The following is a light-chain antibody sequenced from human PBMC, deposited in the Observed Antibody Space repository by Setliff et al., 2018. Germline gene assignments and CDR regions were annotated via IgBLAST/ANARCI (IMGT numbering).Light chain of an antibody. CDR1: SSDVGVFNY. CDR2: DVT. CDR3: SSYKSDSTYV. V-gene: IGLV2-14*03. J-gene: IGLJ1*01. Sequence: QSALTQHASVSGSPGQSITISCTGTSSDVGVFNYVSWYQQHPGKAPKLMIYDVTSRPSGVSNRFSGSKSGNTASLTISGLQVEDEADYYCSSYKSDSTYVFGTGTKVTVL.